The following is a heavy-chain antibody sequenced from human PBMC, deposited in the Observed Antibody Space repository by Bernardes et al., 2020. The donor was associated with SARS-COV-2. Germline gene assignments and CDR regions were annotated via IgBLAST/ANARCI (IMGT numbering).Heavy chain of an antibody. V-gene: IGHV2-5*02. Sequence: SGPTLLKPTQTLTLTCTFSGFSLTPSGMGVGWIRQPPGQALEWLALIYWDDDKRYSPSLKSRLTITKDTSKNQVVLTMTNMDPVDTATYYCARWFGLLTRPWFDPWGQGILVTISS. CDR1: GFSLTPSGMG. J-gene: IGHJ5*02. CDR3: ARWFGLLTRPWFDP. CDR2: IYWDDDK. D-gene: IGHD3-16*01.